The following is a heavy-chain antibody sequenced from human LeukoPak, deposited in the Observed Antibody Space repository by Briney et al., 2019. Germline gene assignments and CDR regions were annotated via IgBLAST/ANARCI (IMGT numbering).Heavy chain of an antibody. J-gene: IGHJ4*02. V-gene: IGHV4-61*01. CDR1: GGSVSSGSYY. Sequence: SETLSLTCTVSGGSVSSGSYYWSWIRQPPGKGLEWIGYIYYSGSTNYNPSLKSRVTISVDTSKNQFSLKLSSVTAADTAVYYCARTLAVAGRGYFDYWGLGTLVTVSS. D-gene: IGHD6-19*01. CDR3: ARTLAVAGRGYFDY. CDR2: IYYSGST.